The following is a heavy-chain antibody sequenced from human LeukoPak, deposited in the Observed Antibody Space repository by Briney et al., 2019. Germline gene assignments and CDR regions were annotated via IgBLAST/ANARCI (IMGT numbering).Heavy chain of an antibody. Sequence: GGTLRLSCAASGFTVSSYSMNWVRQAPGKGLEWVSSISSSSSYIYYADSVKGQFTISRDNAKNSLYLQMNSLRAEDTAVYYCARVIGMLVCDYWGQGTLVTVSS. J-gene: IGHJ4*02. CDR3: ARVIGMLVCDY. CDR1: GFTVSSYS. V-gene: IGHV3-21*01. CDR2: ISSSSSYI. D-gene: IGHD6-6*01.